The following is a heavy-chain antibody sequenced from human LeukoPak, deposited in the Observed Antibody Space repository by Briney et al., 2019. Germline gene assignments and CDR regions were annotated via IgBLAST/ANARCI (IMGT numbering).Heavy chain of an antibody. D-gene: IGHD3-10*01. J-gene: IGHJ5*02. CDR3: ASSVLLWFGENESWFDP. CDR1: GYTFTSYA. Sequence: PKASVKVSCKASGYTFTSYAMRWVRQAPGQGLEWMGRINPNSGGTNYAQKFQGRVTMTRDTSISTAYMELSRLRSDDTAVYYCASSVLLWFGENESWFDPWGQGTLVTVSS. CDR2: INPNSGGT. V-gene: IGHV1-2*06.